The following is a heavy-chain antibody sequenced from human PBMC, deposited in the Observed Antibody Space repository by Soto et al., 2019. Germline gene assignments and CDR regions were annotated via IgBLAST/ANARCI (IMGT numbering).Heavy chain of an antibody. CDR3: AREARGFDY. V-gene: IGHV3-48*02. J-gene: IGHJ4*02. CDR1: GFTFSSYN. D-gene: IGHD3-10*01. Sequence: EVQLVESGGGSIQTGGSLRLSCAASGFTFSSYNMNWVRQAPGKGLEWISYISSTGSTTYYADSVKGRFTTSRDNAKNSLFLQMNSQRDEDTAVYYCAREARGFDYWGQGTLVTVSS. CDR2: ISSTGSTT.